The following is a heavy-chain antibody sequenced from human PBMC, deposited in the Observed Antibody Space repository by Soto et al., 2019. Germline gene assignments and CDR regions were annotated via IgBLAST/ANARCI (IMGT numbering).Heavy chain of an antibody. CDR3: AAELYERGDCSHFAY. D-gene: IGHD2-21*02. CDR2: IWYDGSNK. J-gene: IGHJ4*02. V-gene: IGHV3-33*01. Sequence: GSLKLSCAASGFTFSSYGMHWVRQAPGKGLEWVAVIWYDGSNKYYADSVKGRFTISRDNSKNTLYMQMNSLNSEDTAVYYCAAELYERGDCSHFAYWGQGTLDTGSP. CDR1: GFTFSSYG.